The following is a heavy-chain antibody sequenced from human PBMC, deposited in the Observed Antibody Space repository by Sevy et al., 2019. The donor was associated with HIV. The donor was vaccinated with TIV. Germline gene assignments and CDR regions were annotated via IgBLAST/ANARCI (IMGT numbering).Heavy chain of an antibody. Sequence: GGSLRLSCAASGFTFSDYGMQWVRQAPGKGLEWVAVIWNDGSNKYYADSVKGRFTTPRDNSSNTLYLQMNSLRAEDTAVAYSARDVRGEGIRPGDLDYWGQGTLVTVSS. D-gene: IGHD3-10*02. J-gene: IGHJ4*02. V-gene: IGHV3-33*01. CDR2: IWNDGSNK. CDR3: ARDVRGEGIRPGDLDY. CDR1: GFTFSDYG.